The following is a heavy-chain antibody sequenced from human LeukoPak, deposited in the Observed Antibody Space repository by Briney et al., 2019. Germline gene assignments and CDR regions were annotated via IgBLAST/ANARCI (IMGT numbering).Heavy chain of an antibody. Sequence: ASVKVSCKASGYTFTGYYMHWVRQAPGQGLEWMGIINPSGGSTSYAQKFQGRVTMTRDTSTSTVYMELSSLRSEDTAVYYCAKASTYYYGSGSYPDPYYYYGMNVWGQGTTVTVSS. CDR3: AKASTYYYGSGSYPDPYYYYGMNV. J-gene: IGHJ6*02. CDR2: INPSGGST. CDR1: GYTFTGYY. D-gene: IGHD3-10*01. V-gene: IGHV1-46*01.